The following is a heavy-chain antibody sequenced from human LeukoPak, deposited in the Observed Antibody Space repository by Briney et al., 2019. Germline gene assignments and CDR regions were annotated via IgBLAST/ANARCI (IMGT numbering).Heavy chain of an antibody. D-gene: IGHD1-26*01. CDR3: ARESGEAFDI. V-gene: IGHV3-21*01. CDR2: ISSSSSYI. Sequence: GGSLRLSCAASGFTFSSYSMNWVRQAPGKGLEWVSSISSSSSYIYYADSVKGRFTISRDNAKNSLYLQMNSLRPEDTAVYYCARESGEAFDIWGQGTMVTVSS. J-gene: IGHJ3*02. CDR1: GFTFSSYS.